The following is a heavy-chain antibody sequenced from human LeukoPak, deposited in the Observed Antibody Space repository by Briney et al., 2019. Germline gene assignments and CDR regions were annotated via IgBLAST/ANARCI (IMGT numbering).Heavy chain of an antibody. D-gene: IGHD2-15*01. CDR3: ARDNVVDATSGIDY. V-gene: IGHV4-39*07. Sequence: SETLSLTCTVSGGSISSSSYYWGWIRQPPGKGLEWLGSIYYSGSTYFNPSLKSRVTISLDTSKQQFSLKVTSMTAADTAVYFCARDNVVDATSGIDYWGQGTLVTVSS. CDR1: GGSISSSSYY. J-gene: IGHJ4*02. CDR2: IYYSGST.